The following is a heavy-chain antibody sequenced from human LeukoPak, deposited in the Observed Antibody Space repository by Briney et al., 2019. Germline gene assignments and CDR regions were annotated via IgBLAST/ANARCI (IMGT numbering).Heavy chain of an antibody. Sequence: GASVKVSCKASGYTFTGYYMHWVRQAPGQGLEWMGWINPNSGGTNYAQKFQGRVTMTTDTSTSTAYMELRSLRSDDTAVYYCARGAGVALWFGEFGDYWGQGTLVTVSS. CDR2: INPNSGGT. D-gene: IGHD3-10*01. V-gene: IGHV1-2*02. J-gene: IGHJ4*02. CDR1: GYTFTGYY. CDR3: ARGAGVALWFGEFGDY.